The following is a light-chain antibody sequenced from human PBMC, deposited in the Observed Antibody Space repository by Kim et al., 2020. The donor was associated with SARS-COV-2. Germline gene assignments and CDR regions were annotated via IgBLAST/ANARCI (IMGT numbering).Light chain of an antibody. CDR2: KTS. CDR3: QQYNSYSGT. CDR1: QSITSW. J-gene: IGKJ1*01. Sequence: DIQMTQSPSTLSASVGDTVTITCRASQSITSWLAWYQQKPGKAPNLLIYKTSTLESWVPSRFSGSGSGTEFTLTISSLQPDDFATYYCQQYNSYSGTFGQGTKVDIK. V-gene: IGKV1-5*03.